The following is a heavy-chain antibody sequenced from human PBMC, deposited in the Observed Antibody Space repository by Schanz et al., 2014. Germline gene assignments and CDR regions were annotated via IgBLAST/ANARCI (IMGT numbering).Heavy chain of an antibody. CDR1: GFTFSNHA. J-gene: IGHJ4*02. V-gene: IGHV3-23*04. D-gene: IGHD4-17*01. CDR3: AKDCPSDYGDHCFDF. Sequence: VQLVESGGGLVKPGGSLRLSCAASGFTFSNHAMSWVRQAPGKGLEWVSASSGRGGRTYYADSVKGRFTISRDNSKNTLYLQMNSLRAEDTAVYYCAKDCPSDYGDHCFDFWGQGTLVTVSS. CDR2: SSGRGGRT.